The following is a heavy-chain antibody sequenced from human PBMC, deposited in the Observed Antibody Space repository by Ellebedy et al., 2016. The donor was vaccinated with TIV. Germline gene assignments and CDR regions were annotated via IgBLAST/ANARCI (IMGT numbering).Heavy chain of an antibody. Sequence: PGGSLRLSCAASGLTFNIYVMNWVRQAPGKGLEWVSTISGSGGRTHYADSVKGRLTISRDNSKNALYLQVNSLRAEDTAVYYCAKDQDVAVITLFESWGQGALVTVSS. CDR3: AKDQDVAVITLFES. J-gene: IGHJ4*02. D-gene: IGHD3-22*01. V-gene: IGHV3-23*01. CDR2: ISGSGGRT. CDR1: GLTFNIYV.